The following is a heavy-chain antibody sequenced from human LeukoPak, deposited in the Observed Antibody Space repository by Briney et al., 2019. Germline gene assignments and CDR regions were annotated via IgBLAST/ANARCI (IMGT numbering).Heavy chain of an antibody. CDR1: GGSISSGGYY. J-gene: IGHJ4*02. Sequence: SETLSLTCTVSGGSISSGGYYWSWIRQRPGKGLEWIGYIYYSGSTYYNPSLKSRVTISVDTSKHQFSLKLSSVTAADTAVYYCARGLVPQLARYYFDYWGQGTLVTVSS. V-gene: IGHV4-31*03. CDR3: ARGLVPQLARYYFDY. CDR2: IYYSGST. D-gene: IGHD6-6*01.